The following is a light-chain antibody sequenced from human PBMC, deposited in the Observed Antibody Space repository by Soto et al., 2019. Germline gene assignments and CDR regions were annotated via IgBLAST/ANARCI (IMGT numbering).Light chain of an antibody. CDR2: GAS. CDR1: QSVSSY. Sequence: EIVLTQSPATLSLSPGERATLSCRASQSVSSYLAWYQQKPGQAPRLPIYGASTRATGIPGRFRGSGSGTEFTLTITSLQSEDFAVYFCQQYNNWPPDTFGQGTKVDIK. V-gene: IGKV3-15*01. CDR3: QQYNNWPPDT. J-gene: IGKJ2*01.